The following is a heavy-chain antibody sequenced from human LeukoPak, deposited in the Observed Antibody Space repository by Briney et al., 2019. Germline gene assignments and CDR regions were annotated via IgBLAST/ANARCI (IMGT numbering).Heavy chain of an antibody. V-gene: IGHV3-9*01. Sequence: GRSLRLSCAGSGFTFDDYDMHWVRQTPGKGLEWVSGISWNSGNIAYADFVGGRFTISRDNAKNSLSLQMNSLSDEDTAVYYCAKDAYGGATFFYYMDVWGKGTTVTVSS. CDR2: ISWNSGNI. CDR3: AKDAYGGATFFYYMDV. D-gene: IGHD2/OR15-2a*01. CDR1: GFTFDDYD. J-gene: IGHJ6*03.